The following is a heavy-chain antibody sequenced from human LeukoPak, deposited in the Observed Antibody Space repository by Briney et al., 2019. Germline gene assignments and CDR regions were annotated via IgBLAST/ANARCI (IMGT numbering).Heavy chain of an antibody. J-gene: IGHJ4*02. CDR2: ISYDGSNK. D-gene: IGHD5-12*01. V-gene: IGHV3-30-3*02. CDR1: GFTFSSYA. CDR3: AKIVSRGYSGYATGDNFDY. Sequence: GGSLRLSCAAAGFTFSSYARHWVRQAPGKGLEWVAVISYDGSNKYYADSVKGRFTISRDNSKNTLYLQMNSLRAEDTAVYYCAKIVSRGYSGYATGDNFDYWGQGTLVTVSS.